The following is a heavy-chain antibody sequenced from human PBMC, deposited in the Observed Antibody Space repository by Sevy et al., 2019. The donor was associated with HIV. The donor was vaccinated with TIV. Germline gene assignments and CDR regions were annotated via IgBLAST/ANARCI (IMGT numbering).Heavy chain of an antibody. V-gene: IGHV6-1*01. D-gene: IGHD6-19*01. CDR3: ARDLVAVAGTDPGLWYYYYGMDV. CDR1: GDSVSSNSAA. J-gene: IGHJ6*02. Sequence: SQTLSLTCAISGDSVSSNSAAWNWIRQSPSRGLEWLGRTYYRSKWYNDYAVSVKSRITINPDTSKNQFSLQQNSVTPEDTAVYYCARDLVAVAGTDPGLWYYYYGMDVWGQGTTVTVSS. CDR2: TYYRSKWYN.